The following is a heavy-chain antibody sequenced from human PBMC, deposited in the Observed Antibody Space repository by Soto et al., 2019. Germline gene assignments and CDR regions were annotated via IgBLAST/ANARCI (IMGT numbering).Heavy chain of an antibody. CDR2: IYPGDSDV. D-gene: IGHD4-17*01. J-gene: IGHJ5*02. CDR1: GYSFTKYW. V-gene: IGHV5-51*01. Sequence: GPSLKISGKGSGYSFTKYWLASVRQIPGKGLEWMGIIYPGDSDVRYSPSFQGQVTISVDNSISTAYLQWNSLKASDTAIYYCARPDSLAQDFGDYGWFDPWGLGTLVTVSS. CDR3: ARPDSLAQDFGDYGWFDP.